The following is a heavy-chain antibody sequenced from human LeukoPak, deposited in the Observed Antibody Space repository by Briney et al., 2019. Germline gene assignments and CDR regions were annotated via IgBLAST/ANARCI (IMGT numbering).Heavy chain of an antibody. J-gene: IGHJ4*02. CDR2: IYYSGST. CDR3: ARLTIYASGEDS. Sequence: PSETLSLTCTVSSGSISSSSYYWGWIRQPPGKGLEWIGSIYYSGSTCYDPSLKSRVTISVDTSKNQFSLKLSSVTAADTAVYYCARLTIYASGEDSWGQGTLVTVSS. CDR1: SGSISSSSYY. V-gene: IGHV4-39*01. D-gene: IGHD2/OR15-2a*01.